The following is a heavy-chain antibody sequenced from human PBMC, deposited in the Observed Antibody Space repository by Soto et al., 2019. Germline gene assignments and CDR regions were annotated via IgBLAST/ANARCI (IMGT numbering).Heavy chain of an antibody. J-gene: IGHJ4*02. CDR2: INPSDGNR. D-gene: IGHD3-22*01. CDR3: ARDRLRGYDSSGFYS. V-gene: IGHV1-18*04. Sequence: APVKVSCKTSGYTFTSYYLHWVRQAPGQGLEWMGWINPSDGNRNFAQKFEDRVTMTTATSTNTVFLELRSLKSDDTAIYYCARDRLRGYDSSGFYSWGQGTMVTVSS. CDR1: GYTFTSYY.